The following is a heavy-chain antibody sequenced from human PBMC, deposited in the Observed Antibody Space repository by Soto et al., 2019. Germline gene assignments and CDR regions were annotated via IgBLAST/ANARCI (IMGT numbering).Heavy chain of an antibody. D-gene: IGHD3-10*01. V-gene: IGHV3-33*01. J-gene: IGHJ6*03. CDR1: GFTFSSYG. CDR3: ARAPVLSAVLVRYYYMDV. Sequence: GGSLRLSCAASGFTFSSYGMHWVRQAPGKGLEWVAVIWYDGSNKYYADSVKGRFTISRDNSKNTLYLQMNSLRAEDTAVYYCARAPVLSAVLVRYYYMDVWGKGTTVTVSS. CDR2: IWYDGSNK.